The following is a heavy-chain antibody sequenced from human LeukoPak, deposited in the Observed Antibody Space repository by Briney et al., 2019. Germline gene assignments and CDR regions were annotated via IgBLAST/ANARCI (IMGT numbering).Heavy chain of an antibody. CDR2: IYHSGST. J-gene: IGHJ4*02. V-gene: IGHV4-38-2*02. CDR3: ARRDDILTGYGY. CDR1: GYSISSGYY. Sequence: SETLSLTCTVSGYSISSGYYWGWIRQPPGKGLEWIGSIYHSGSTYYNPSLKSRVTISVDTSKNQFSLKLSSVTAADTAVYYCARRDDILTGYGYWGQGTLVTVSS. D-gene: IGHD3-9*01.